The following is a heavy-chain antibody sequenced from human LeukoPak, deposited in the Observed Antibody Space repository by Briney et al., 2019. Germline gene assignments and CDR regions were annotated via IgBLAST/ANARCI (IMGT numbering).Heavy chain of an antibody. Sequence: SETLSLTCAVSGGSISSSNWWSWVRQPPGKGLEWIGEINHSGSTNYNPSLKSRVTISVDTSKNQFSLKLSSVTAADTAVYYCARRKYYDFWSGYYGVFDYWGQGTLVTVSS. D-gene: IGHD3-3*01. CDR3: ARRKYYDFWSGYYGVFDY. V-gene: IGHV4-4*02. CDR1: GGSISSSNW. J-gene: IGHJ4*02. CDR2: INHSGST.